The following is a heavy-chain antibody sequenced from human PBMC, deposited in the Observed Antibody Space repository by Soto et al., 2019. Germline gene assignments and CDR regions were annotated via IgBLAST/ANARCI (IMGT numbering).Heavy chain of an antibody. CDR1: GFTFSDHY. V-gene: IGHV3-72*01. D-gene: IGHD3-22*01. J-gene: IGHJ3*02. Sequence: GGSLRLSCAASGFTFSDHYMDWVRQAPGKGLEWVGRTRNKANSYTTEYAASVKGRFTISRDDSKNSLYLQMNSLKTEDTAVYYCAKYYYDSKGAFDIWGQGTMVTVSS. CDR2: TRNKANSYTT. CDR3: AKYYYDSKGAFDI.